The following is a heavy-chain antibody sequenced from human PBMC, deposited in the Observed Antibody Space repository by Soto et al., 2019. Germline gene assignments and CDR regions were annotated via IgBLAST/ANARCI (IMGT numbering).Heavy chain of an antibody. CDR1: GFTFSSYS. CDR2: ISSSSSAI. V-gene: IGHV3-21*05. CDR3: ARSYSRQKDAFDI. Sequence: GGSLRLSCAASGFTFSSYSMNWVRQAPGKGLEWVSFISSSSSAIFYADSVKGRFTISTDNAKNSLYLQMNSLRAEDTAVYYCARSYSRQKDAFDIWGQGTMVTVSS. J-gene: IGHJ3*02. D-gene: IGHD6-13*01.